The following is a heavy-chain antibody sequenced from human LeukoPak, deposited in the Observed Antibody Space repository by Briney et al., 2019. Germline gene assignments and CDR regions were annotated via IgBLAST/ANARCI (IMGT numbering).Heavy chain of an antibody. CDR2: IIPIFGTP. D-gene: IGHD4-23*01. CDR3: ARGWLAASTALTPYNY. J-gene: IGHJ4*02. CDR1: GGTFSSHA. V-gene: IGHV1-69*13. Sequence: GASVNVSCKASGGTFSSHAINWVRQAPGQGLEWMGGIIPIFGTPKYAQRFQGRLTITAVESMTTTYMELSSLRADDTAVYYCARGWLAASTALTPYNYWGQGTLVAVSS.